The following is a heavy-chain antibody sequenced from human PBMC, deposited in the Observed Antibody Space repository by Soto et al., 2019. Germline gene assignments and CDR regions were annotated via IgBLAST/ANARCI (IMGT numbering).Heavy chain of an antibody. CDR2: IYYSGST. CDR1: GGSISSSSYY. CDR3: ARQSVDVVVVAATPYYYYYGMDV. V-gene: IGHV4-39*01. D-gene: IGHD2-15*01. J-gene: IGHJ6*02. Sequence: PSETLSLTCTVSGGSISSSSYYWGWIRQPPGKGLEWIGSIYYSGSTYYNPSLKSRVTISVDTSKNQFSLKLSSVTAADTAVYYCARQSVDVVVVAATPYYYYYGMDVWGQGTTVTVSS.